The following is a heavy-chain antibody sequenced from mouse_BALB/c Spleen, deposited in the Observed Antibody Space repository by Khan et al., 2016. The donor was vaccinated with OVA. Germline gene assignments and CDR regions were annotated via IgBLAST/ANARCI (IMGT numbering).Heavy chain of an antibody. Sequence: QVQLKQSGPGLVQPSQSLSITCTVTDFSLSTYGIHWVRQSPGKGLEWLGVIWSGGSTDYNAAFISRLSISKDNSKSHVFFKMNSLQTDDTAIYYCTRGYYRYDRYFDDWGAGTTVTVAS. V-gene: IGHV2-4-1*01. D-gene: IGHD2-14*01. CDR3: TRGYYRYDRYFDD. CDR2: IWSGGST. J-gene: IGHJ1*01. CDR1: DFSLSTYG.